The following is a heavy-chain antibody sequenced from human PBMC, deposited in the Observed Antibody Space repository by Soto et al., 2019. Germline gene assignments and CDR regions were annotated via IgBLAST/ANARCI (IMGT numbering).Heavy chain of an antibody. CDR3: ARGKGMEENYYYYALDF. J-gene: IGHJ6*02. CDR2: INGGTGQT. V-gene: IGHV1-3*01. Sequence: SVKGSCKASGETFSTHAMHWVRQAPGQSLEWMGWINGGTGQTKHSQRFQDRVTITRDTSASTAYMELSSLRSEATAVYYCARGKGMEENYYYYALDFWGQATSVTVSS. CDR1: GETFSTHA. D-gene: IGHD1-1*01.